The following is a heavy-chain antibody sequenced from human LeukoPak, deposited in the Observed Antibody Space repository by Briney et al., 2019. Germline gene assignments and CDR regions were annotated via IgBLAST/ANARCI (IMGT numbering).Heavy chain of an antibody. CDR3: ARAGGVFDY. CDR2: INHSGST. V-gene: IGHV4-34*01. Sequence: SETLSLTCTVSGGSISSYYWSWIRQPPGKGLEWIGEINHSGSTNYNPSLKSRVTISVDTSKNQFSLKLSSVTAADTAVYYCARAGGVFDYWGQGTLVTVSS. D-gene: IGHD3-16*01. J-gene: IGHJ4*02. CDR1: GGSISSYY.